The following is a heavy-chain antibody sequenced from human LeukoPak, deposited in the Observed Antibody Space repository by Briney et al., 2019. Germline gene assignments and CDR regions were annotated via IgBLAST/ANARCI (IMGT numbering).Heavy chain of an antibody. Sequence: PSETLSLTCTVSGGSISSYYWSWLRQPPGKGLEWIGYIYYSGSTNYNPSLKSRVTISVVPSKNQFSLKLSPVTPADTAVYYCARVVSSGGGLAFDSWGQGTLVTV. CDR1: GGSISSYY. D-gene: IGHD2-15*01. CDR3: ARVVSSGGGLAFDS. J-gene: IGHJ4*02. CDR2: IYYSGST. V-gene: IGHV4-59*01.